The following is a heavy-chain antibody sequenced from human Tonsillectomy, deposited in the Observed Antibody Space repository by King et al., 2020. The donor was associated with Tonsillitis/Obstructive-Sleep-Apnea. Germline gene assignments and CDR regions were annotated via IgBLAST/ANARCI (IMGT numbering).Heavy chain of an antibody. CDR3: VRGSGFIFDY. D-gene: IGHD6-25*01. J-gene: IGHJ4*02. CDR1: GFTFSSKW. Sequence: VQLVESGGGLVQPGGSLRLSCAASGFTFSSKWMTWVRQAPGKGLEWVAIINQDGSDNYYVDSVKGRFAISRDNAQNSLFLQMNSLRAEDTAVYYCVRGSGFIFDYWGQGTLVTVSS. CDR2: INQDGSDN. V-gene: IGHV3-7*03.